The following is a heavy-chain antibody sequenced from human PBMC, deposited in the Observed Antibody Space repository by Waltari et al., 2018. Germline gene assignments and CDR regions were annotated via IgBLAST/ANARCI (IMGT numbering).Heavy chain of an antibody. Sequence: ELQLVESGGDLVQPGGSLGLSCAASGFAFSDHFMDWVRQAPGKGLEWVGRIKNRAHHYTTEYAASVRGRFNISRDDSKNLLYLQMNSLTTMDTAVYYCAQYYVGFWGPGSVVTVSS. D-gene: IGHD1-26*01. J-gene: IGHJ4*02. CDR1: GFAFSDHF. CDR3: AQYYVGF. V-gene: IGHV3-72*01. CDR2: IKNRAHHYTT.